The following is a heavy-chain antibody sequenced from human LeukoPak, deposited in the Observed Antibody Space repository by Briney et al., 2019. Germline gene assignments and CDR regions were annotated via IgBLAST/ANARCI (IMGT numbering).Heavy chain of an antibody. J-gene: IGHJ4*02. CDR2: IYHSGST. CDR3: ARDGDNWNDVSD. Sequence: SETLSLTCTVSGGSISSGGYYWSWIRQPPGKGLEWIGYIYHSGSTYYNPSLKSRVTISVDRSKNQFSLKLSSVTAADTAVYYCARDGDNWNDVSDWGQGTLVTVSS. D-gene: IGHD1-20*01. V-gene: IGHV4-30-2*01. CDR1: GGSISSGGYY.